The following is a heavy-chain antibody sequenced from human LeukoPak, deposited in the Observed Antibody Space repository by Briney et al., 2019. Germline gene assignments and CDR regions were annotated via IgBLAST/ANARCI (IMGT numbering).Heavy chain of an antibody. CDR3: AKDNGGYVVFDF. Sequence: PGGSLRLSCAASGFTFSSYAMSWVRQAPGKGLEWVSAISGSGGSTYYADSVKGRFTISRDNSKNTLYLQMNSLRVEDTAVYYRAKDNGGYVVFDFWGQGTLVTVSS. CDR1: GFTFSSYA. V-gene: IGHV3-23*01. CDR2: ISGSGGST. D-gene: IGHD5-12*01. J-gene: IGHJ4*02.